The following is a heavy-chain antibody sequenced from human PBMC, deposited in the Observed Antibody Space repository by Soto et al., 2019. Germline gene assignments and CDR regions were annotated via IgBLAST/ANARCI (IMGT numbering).Heavy chain of an antibody. D-gene: IGHD2-2*01. CDR1: GDSVSSNSAA. CDR3: ARSPPCSSTSCYNGWFDP. CDR2: TYYRSKWYN. J-gene: IGHJ5*02. Sequence: SQTLSLTCAISGDSVSSNSAAWNWIRQSPSRGLEWLGRTYYRSKWYNDYAVSVKSRITINPDTSKNQFSLQLNSVTPEDTAVYYCARSPPCSSTSCYNGWFDPWGQGTLVTVSS. V-gene: IGHV6-1*01.